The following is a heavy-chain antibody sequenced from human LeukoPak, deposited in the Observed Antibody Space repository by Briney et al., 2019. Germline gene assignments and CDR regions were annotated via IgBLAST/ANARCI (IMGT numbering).Heavy chain of an antibody. CDR2: MSSSSSYI. CDR1: GFTFSSYS. D-gene: IGHD2-21*01. Sequence: PGGSLRLSCAASGFTFSSYSMNWVRQAPGKGLEWVSSMSSSSSYIYYADSVKGRFTISRDNAKNSLYLQMNSLRAEDTAVYYCARAAGGDGGIDPWGQGTLVTVSS. CDR3: ARAAGGDGGIDP. J-gene: IGHJ5*02. V-gene: IGHV3-21*01.